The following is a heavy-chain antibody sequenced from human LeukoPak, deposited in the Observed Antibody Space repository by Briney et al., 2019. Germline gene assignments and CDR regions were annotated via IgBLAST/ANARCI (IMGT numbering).Heavy chain of an antibody. D-gene: IGHD2-21*01. V-gene: IGHV4-4*09. CDR1: GASISSYC. J-gene: IGHJ4*02. CDR2: IYTNGRS. Sequence: SETLSLTCTVSGASISSYCWSWVRQSPGKGLEWIAYIYTNGRSYYNPSLKSRVTMSLDTSKNQLSMELRFLTAADTAVYYCATSHEAKTAPYDLWGQGTLVTVSS. CDR3: ATSHEAKTAPYDL.